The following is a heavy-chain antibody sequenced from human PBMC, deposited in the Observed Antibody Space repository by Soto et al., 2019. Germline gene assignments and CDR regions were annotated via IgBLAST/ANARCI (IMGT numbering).Heavy chain of an antibody. CDR3: AKGPSGTVSANR. D-gene: IGHD4-17*01. V-gene: IGHV3-23*01. CDR1: GFTFSNYA. Sequence: EVQLLESGGGLVQPGGSLRLSCAASGFTFSNYAMSWVRQAPGKGLEWVSGITRSGGNTYYADSVQGRFTISRDNSKNTLYLQMNSLRAEDTALYYCAKGPSGTVSANRWGQGTLVTVSS. J-gene: IGHJ5*02. CDR2: ITRSGGNT.